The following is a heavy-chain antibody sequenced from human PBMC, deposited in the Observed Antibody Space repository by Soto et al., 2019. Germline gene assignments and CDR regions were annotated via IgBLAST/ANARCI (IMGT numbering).Heavy chain of an antibody. Sequence: QVQLQQWGAGLLKPSETLSLTCAVYGGSFSGYYWSWIRQPPGKGLEWIGEINHSGSTNYNPSLKRRVTISVDPSKNQFSRKLSSVTAADTAGYYCARGCPPYGSGSFFDYWGQGTLVTVSS. CDR3: ARGCPPYGSGSFFDY. V-gene: IGHV4-34*01. D-gene: IGHD3-10*01. CDR1: GGSFSGYY. CDR2: INHSGST. J-gene: IGHJ4*02.